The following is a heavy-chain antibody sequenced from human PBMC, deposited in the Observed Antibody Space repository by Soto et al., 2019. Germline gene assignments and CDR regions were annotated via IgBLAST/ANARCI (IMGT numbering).Heavy chain of an antibody. D-gene: IGHD4-17*01. CDR2: ISAYNGNT. J-gene: IGHJ6*03. CDR3: ARYPADYVDYAENYYYYMDV. CDR1: GYSFTTYG. V-gene: IGHV1-18*01. Sequence: QVQLVQAGAEVKKPGASVKVSCKASGYSFTTYGISWVRQAPGQGLEWMGWISAYNGNTKIAQKFQGRVTMTTDTSTSTANMELRSLRSDDTAVYYCARYPADYVDYAENYYYYMDVWGKGTMVTVSS.